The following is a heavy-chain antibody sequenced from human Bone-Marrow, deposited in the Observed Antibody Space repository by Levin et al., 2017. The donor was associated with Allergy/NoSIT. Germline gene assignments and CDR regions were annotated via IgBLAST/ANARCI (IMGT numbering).Heavy chain of an antibody. J-gene: IGHJ5*01. Sequence: GGSLRLSCVASGFIFSNFGMHWVRQVPGKGLEWVAVIWFDGSNKYYADDVKGRFTISRDNSRDTVYLEMGGLRDEDTAVYFCARDLGFNYGLLDSWGHGTLVTVSS. CDR2: IWFDGSNK. V-gene: IGHV3-33*01. CDR1: GFIFSNFG. CDR3: ARDLGFNYGLLDS. D-gene: IGHD3-10*01.